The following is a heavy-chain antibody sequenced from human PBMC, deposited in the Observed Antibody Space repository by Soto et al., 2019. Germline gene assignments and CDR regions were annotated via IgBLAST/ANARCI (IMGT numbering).Heavy chain of an antibody. Sequence: SETLSLTCAVDGGSFSGYYWTWIRQPPGTGLGWMGEINHSGSTNYNPSLKSRVTISVDTSKNQFSLKLTSVTAADTAVYYCARDKITGLFDYWGQGTLVTVSS. D-gene: IGHD2-8*02. J-gene: IGHJ4*02. CDR2: INHSGST. V-gene: IGHV4-34*01. CDR1: GGSFSGYY. CDR3: ARDKITGLFDY.